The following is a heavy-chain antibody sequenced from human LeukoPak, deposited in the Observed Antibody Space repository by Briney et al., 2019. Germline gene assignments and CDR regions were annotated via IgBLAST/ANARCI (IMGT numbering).Heavy chain of an antibody. CDR1: GDSVSSNSAA. CDR2: TYYRSKWYN. J-gene: IGHJ3*02. Sequence: SQTLSLTCAISGDSVSSNSAAWNWIRRSPSRGLEWLGMTYYRSKWYNDYAVSVKSRISINLDTSKNQFSLQLNSVTPEDTAVYYCARGSGYSYGPGGDAFDIWGQGTMVTVSS. CDR3: ARGSGYSYGPGGDAFDI. V-gene: IGHV6-1*01. D-gene: IGHD5-18*01.